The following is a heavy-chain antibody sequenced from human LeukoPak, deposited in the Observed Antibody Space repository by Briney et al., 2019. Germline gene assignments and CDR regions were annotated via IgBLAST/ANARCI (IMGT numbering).Heavy chain of an antibody. D-gene: IGHD3-22*01. J-gene: IGHJ3*02. CDR2: ISSSSSYI. CDR1: GFTFSSYS. Sequence: GGSLRLSCAASGFTFSSYSMNWVRQAPGKGLEWVSSISSSSSYIYYADSVKGRFTISRDNAKNSLYLQMNSLRAEDTAVYYCARGGRITMIVVDRPNAFDIWGQGTMVTVSS. CDR3: ARGGRITMIVVDRPNAFDI. V-gene: IGHV3-21*01.